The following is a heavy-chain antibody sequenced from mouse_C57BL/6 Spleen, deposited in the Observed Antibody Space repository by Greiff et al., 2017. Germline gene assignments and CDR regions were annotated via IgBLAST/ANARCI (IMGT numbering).Heavy chain of an antibody. CDR1: GYAFSSSW. Sequence: QVQLQQSGPELVKPGASVKISCKASGYAFSSSWMNWVKQRPGKGLEWIGRIYPGDGDTNYNGKFKGKATLTADKSSSTAYMQLSSLTSEDSAVYFCARSHYYGSSYGGYFDVGGTGTTVTVSS. CDR3: ARSHYYGSSYGGYFDV. CDR2: IYPGDGDT. D-gene: IGHD1-1*01. V-gene: IGHV1-82*01. J-gene: IGHJ1*03.